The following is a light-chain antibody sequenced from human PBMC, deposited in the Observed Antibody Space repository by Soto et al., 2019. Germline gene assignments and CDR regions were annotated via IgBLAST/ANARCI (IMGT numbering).Light chain of an antibody. CDR1: QSVSTSF. CDR2: GAF. V-gene: IGKV3-20*01. Sequence: EVVLTQSAGTLSLSPGERATLSCRASQSVSTSFLAWYQQKPGQAPRLLIYGAFSRATGIPDRFSGSGSGPDFTLTISRLEPEDFAVYYCQQYGNSIPITFGQGTRLEIK. J-gene: IGKJ5*01. CDR3: QQYGNSIPIT.